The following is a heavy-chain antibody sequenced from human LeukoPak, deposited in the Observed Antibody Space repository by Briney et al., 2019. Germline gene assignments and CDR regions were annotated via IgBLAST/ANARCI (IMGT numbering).Heavy chain of an antibody. CDR1: GYSFTSYW. CDR3: ARHRRGCSGGSCYGPNDYYYMDV. D-gene: IGHD2-15*01. J-gene: IGHJ6*03. CDR2: IHPGDSDT. V-gene: IGHV5-51*01. Sequence: GESLKISCKGSGYSFTSYWIGWVRQMPGKGLEWMGIIHPGDSDTRYSPSFQGQVTISADKSISTAYLQWSSLKASDTAMYYCARHRRGCSGGSCYGPNDYYYMDVWGKGTTVTVSS.